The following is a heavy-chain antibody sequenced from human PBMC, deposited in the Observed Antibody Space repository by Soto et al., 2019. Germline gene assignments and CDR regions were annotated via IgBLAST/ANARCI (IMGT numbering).Heavy chain of an antibody. CDR1: GFIFTTSD. J-gene: IGHJ4*02. Sequence: HLVESEGGLVQPGGSLRLSCEASGFIFTTSDMSWVRQAPGKGLEWVSSITTTGDTTHYADSVRGRFTISRDNARKTVFLKKKSLGVDATAEYYWAKGGGGDHGYWGQGTLVAVSS. D-gene: IGHD2-21*02. CDR3: AKGGGGDHGY. CDR2: ITTTGDTT. V-gene: IGHV3-23*04.